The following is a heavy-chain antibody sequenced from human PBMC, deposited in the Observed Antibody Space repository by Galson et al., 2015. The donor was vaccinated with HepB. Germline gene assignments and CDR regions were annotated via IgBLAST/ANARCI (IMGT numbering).Heavy chain of an antibody. CDR3: ARQSKIVVPASDQHGMVV. D-gene: IGHD3-22*01. Sequence: QSGAEVKKPGESLRISCKGSGYSFTTYWINWVRQMPGKGLEWMGRIDPSDFYTDYSPSFQGHVTISADKSVNTAFLYWSSLKASDTAIYYCARQSKIVVPASDQHGMVVWGQGTTVTVSS. CDR2: IDPSDFYT. J-gene: IGHJ6*02. CDR1: GYSFTTYW. V-gene: IGHV5-10-1*01.